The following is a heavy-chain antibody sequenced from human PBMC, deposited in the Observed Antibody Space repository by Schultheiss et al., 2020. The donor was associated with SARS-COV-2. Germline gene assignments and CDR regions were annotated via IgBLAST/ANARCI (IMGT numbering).Heavy chain of an antibody. Sequence: GGSLRLSCAASGFTVSSNYMSWVRQAPGKGLEWVSVIYSGGSTYYADSVKGRFTISRDNAKNSLYLQMNSLRDEDTAVYYCARDRAAAGTRWFDPWGQGTLVTVSS. D-gene: IGHD6-13*01. V-gene: IGHV3-53*01. CDR2: IYSGGST. J-gene: IGHJ5*02. CDR3: ARDRAAAGTRWFDP. CDR1: GFTVSSNY.